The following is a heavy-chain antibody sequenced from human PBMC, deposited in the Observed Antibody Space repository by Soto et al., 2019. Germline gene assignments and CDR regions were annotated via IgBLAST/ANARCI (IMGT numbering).Heavy chain of an antibody. CDR1: GGAIGDARFY. D-gene: IGHD2-15*01. J-gene: IGHJ2*01. V-gene: IGHV4-39*01. Sequence: PSVTLSPTCSLSGGAIGDARFYWGWIRQTPGKGLEWIGSIFYSGTTFFNPALQSRVTISVDTSEDKVSLKLSSVTAEDTAVYYCARWEGCRGGSGNGALSGYSALWGRGTLAPVSP. CDR3: ARWEGCRGGSGNGALSGYSAL. CDR2: IFYSGTT.